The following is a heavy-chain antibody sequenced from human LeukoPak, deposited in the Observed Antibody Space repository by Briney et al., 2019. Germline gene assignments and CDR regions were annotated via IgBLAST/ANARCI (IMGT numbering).Heavy chain of an antibody. CDR3: ARDPAYGGNPGFDY. J-gene: IGHJ4*02. CDR2: IYYSGST. CDR1: GGSISSGDYY. D-gene: IGHD4-23*01. V-gene: IGHV4-30-4*08. Sequence: SETLSLTCTVSGGSISSGDYYWSWIRQPPGRGLEWIGYIYYSGSTYYNPYLKSRVTISVDTSKNQFSLKLSSVTAADTAVYYCARDPAYGGNPGFDYWGQGTLVTVSS.